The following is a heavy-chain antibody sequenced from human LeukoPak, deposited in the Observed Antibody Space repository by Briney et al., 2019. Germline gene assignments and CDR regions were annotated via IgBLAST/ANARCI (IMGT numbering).Heavy chain of an antibody. Sequence: TGGPLSLSCVASGFTVSSNYRSWVRQAPGKGLEWVSVDHRDGYTHYADSVKGRFTISTEKSMNTLYLQMNGLRAEDTAIYYCARGGVVPAAMGYALDIWGPGTMVTVSS. J-gene: IGHJ3*02. CDR3: ARGGVVPAAMGYALDI. CDR2: DHRDGYT. D-gene: IGHD2-2*01. V-gene: IGHV3-66*01. CDR1: GFTVSSNY.